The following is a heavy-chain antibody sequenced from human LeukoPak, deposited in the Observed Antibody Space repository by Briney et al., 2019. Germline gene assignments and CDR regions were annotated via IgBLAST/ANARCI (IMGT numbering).Heavy chain of an antibody. D-gene: IGHD1-26*01. CDR2: IRYDGSNK. CDR3: ARDLGATEDYFDY. V-gene: IGHV3-30*02. Sequence: PGGSLRLSCAASGFTFSSYGMHWVRQAPGKGLEWVAFIRYDGSNKYYADSVKGRFTISRDNSKNTLYLQVNSLRAEDTAVYYCARDLGATEDYFDYWGQGTLVTVSS. CDR1: GFTFSSYG. J-gene: IGHJ4*02.